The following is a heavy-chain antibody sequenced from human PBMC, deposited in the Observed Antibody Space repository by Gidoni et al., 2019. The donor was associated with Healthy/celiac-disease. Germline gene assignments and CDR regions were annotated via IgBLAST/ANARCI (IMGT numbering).Heavy chain of an antibody. CDR1: GATFSSYA. CDR2: IIPIYGTA. J-gene: IGHJ4*02. Sequence: QVQLVQSGAEVKKPGSSVKVSCKASGATFSSYAISWVRQAPGQGLEWMGGIIPIYGTANYEQKFQGRVTITADESTSTAYMELSSLRSEDTAVYYCASLPGYCSGGSCYNSDGYWGQGTLVTVSS. D-gene: IGHD2-15*01. V-gene: IGHV1-69*01. CDR3: ASLPGYCSGGSCYNSDGY.